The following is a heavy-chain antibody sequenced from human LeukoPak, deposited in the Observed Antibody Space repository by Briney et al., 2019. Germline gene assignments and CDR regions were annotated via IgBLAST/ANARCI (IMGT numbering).Heavy chain of an antibody. J-gene: IGHJ4*02. D-gene: IGHD3-10*01. V-gene: IGHV3-7*01. Sequence: GGSLRLSCAASGFTFSSYWMSWVRQAPGKGLEWVANIKQDGSEKYYVDSVKGRFTISRDNAKNSLYLQMNSLRTDDTAVYYCARDGMTYGRHFDYWGQGILVTVSS. CDR2: IKQDGSEK. CDR1: GFTFSSYW. CDR3: ARDGMTYGRHFDY.